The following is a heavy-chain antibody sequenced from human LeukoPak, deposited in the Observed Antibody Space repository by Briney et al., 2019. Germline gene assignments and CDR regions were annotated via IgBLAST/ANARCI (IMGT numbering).Heavy chain of an antibody. Sequence: GGSLRLSCAASGFTFSDYYMSWIRQAPGKGLEWVSYISSSGSTIYYADSVKGRFTISRDNAKNPLYLQMNSLRAEDTAVYYCARDIQLPTNYYYYYGMDVWGQGTTVTVSS. J-gene: IGHJ6*02. CDR1: GFTFSDYY. V-gene: IGHV3-11*01. CDR2: ISSSGSTI. D-gene: IGHD5-18*01. CDR3: ARDIQLPTNYYYYYGMDV.